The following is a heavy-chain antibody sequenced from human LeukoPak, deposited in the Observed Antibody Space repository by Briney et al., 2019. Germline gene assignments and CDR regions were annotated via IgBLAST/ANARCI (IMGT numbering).Heavy chain of an antibody. D-gene: IGHD2-2*01. V-gene: IGHV3-74*01. CDR2: IKSDGSST. J-gene: IGHJ4*02. CDR1: GFTFSNYW. Sequence: GGSLRLSCAASGFTFSNYWMHWVRQAPGKGLVWVSRIKSDGSSTNYADSVKGRFTISRDNSKNTLYLQMNSLRAEDTAVYYCAKDLAPLPAAAIPNYFDYWGQGTLVTVSS. CDR3: AKDLAPLPAAAIPNYFDY.